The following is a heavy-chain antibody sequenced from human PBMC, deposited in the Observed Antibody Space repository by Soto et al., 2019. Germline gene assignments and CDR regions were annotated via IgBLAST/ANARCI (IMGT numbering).Heavy chain of an antibody. CDR3: ARGPGDLGYSAY. CDR2: MNPYNGNT. J-gene: IGHJ4*02. CDR1: GYTFTSYK. Sequence: QVQLVQSGAEVKKPGASVKVSCKASGYTFTSYKINWVRQATGQGLEWMGWMNPYNGNTGYAQKFQGRVTMTRNTSISTAYMELSSLRSDATAVYYCARGPGDLGYSAYWGPGTLVTVSS. D-gene: IGHD3-10*01. V-gene: IGHV1-8*02.